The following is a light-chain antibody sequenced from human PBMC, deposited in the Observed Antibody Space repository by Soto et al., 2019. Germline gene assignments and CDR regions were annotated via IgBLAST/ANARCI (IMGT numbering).Light chain of an antibody. V-gene: IGKV1-5*03. CDR2: KAS. CDR1: QSISSW. CDR3: QQYYSYPWT. Sequence: DIQMTQSPSTLSASVGDRVTITCRASQSISSWLAWYQQKPGKVPNLLIYKASRLESGVPSRFSGSGSGTDSTLTISSLQPDDFAPYYCQQYYSYPWTFGQGTNVEIK. J-gene: IGKJ1*01.